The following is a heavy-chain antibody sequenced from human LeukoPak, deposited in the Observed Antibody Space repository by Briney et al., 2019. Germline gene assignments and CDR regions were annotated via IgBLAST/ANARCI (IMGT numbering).Heavy chain of an antibody. Sequence: NSSETLSLTCTVSGGSVSSYYWSWIRQPPGKGLEWIGYIYYSGSTNYNPSLKSRVTISVDTSKNQFSLKLSSVTAADTAVYYCARIVATITNWFDPWGQGTLVTVSS. J-gene: IGHJ5*02. CDR2: IYYSGST. CDR1: GGSVSSYY. D-gene: IGHD5-12*01. V-gene: IGHV4-59*02. CDR3: ARIVATITNWFDP.